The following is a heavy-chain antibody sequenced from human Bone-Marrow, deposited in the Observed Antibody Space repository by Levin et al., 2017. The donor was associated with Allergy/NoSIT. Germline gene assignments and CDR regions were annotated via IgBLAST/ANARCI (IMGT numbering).Heavy chain of an antibody. CDR2: IYHSGST. Sequence: SETLSLTCAVSGGSISSSNWWSWVRQPPGKGLEWIGEIYHSGSTNYNPSLKSRVTISVDKSKNQFSLKLSSVTAADTAVYYCARGGDCSGGSCYYYYMDGWGKGTTVTVSS. J-gene: IGHJ6*03. CDR3: ARGGDCSGGSCYYYYMDG. V-gene: IGHV4-4*02. CDR1: GGSISSSNW. D-gene: IGHD2-15*01.